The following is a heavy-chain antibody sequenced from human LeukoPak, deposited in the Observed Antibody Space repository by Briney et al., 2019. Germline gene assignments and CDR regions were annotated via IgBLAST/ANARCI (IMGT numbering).Heavy chain of an antibody. J-gene: IGHJ4*02. CDR1: GVTFSSYT. CDR3: ARDAPLPDF. Sequence: GGSLRLSCAASGVTFSSYTMNWVRQVPGKGLEWVSSISSSSNYIYYADSVKGRFTISRDNAKNSLYLQMNSLRAEDTAVYYCARDAPLPDFWGQGTLVTVSS. D-gene: IGHD1-26*01. V-gene: IGHV3-21*01. CDR2: ISSSSNYI.